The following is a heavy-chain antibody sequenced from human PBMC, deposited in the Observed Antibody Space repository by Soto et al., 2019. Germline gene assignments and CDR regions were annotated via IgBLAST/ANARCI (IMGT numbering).Heavy chain of an antibody. J-gene: IGHJ3*02. Sequence: SVKVSCKASGFPFTNSAVLWVRQARGQRLEGIGWIVVGSGNTNYAQKFQERVPITRDMSTSTAYIALSSLRSEDTAVYYCAAAYYASSGSSLHLRFDIWGQGTMVTVSS. CDR2: IVVGSGNT. CDR3: AAAYYASSGSSLHLRFDI. D-gene: IGHD3-22*01. CDR1: GFPFTNSA. V-gene: IGHV1-58*01.